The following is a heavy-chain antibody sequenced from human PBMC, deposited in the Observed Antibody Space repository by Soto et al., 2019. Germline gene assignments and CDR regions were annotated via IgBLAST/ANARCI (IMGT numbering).Heavy chain of an antibody. V-gene: IGHV4-39*01. D-gene: IGHD3-3*01. CDR2: SYYRGST. CDR1: GGSISSRSYY. CDR3: ATADGFGVVTPFFEY. Sequence: QLQLQESGPGLVKPSETLSLTCTVSGGSISSRSYYWGWIRQSPGKHLEWIGSSYYRGSTHYNPSIKTRVTLSVDTSKNQVSLKVYSVTAADTAVYYCATADGFGVVTPFFEYWGQGILVTVSS. J-gene: IGHJ4*02.